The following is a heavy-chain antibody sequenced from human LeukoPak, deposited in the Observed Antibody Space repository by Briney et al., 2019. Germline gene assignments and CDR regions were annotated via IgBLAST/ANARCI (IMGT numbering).Heavy chain of an antibody. CDR1: GFTFSSYY. D-gene: IGHD3-22*01. V-gene: IGHV3-7*01. Sequence: GGSLRLSCAASGFTFSSYYMSWVRQAPGKGLEWVANIKQDGSEKYYVDSVKGRFTISRDNARNSQYPQMTSLRAEDTAVYYCARASSSGYRGADYWGQGTLVTVSS. CDR2: IKQDGSEK. J-gene: IGHJ4*02. CDR3: ARASSSGYRGADY.